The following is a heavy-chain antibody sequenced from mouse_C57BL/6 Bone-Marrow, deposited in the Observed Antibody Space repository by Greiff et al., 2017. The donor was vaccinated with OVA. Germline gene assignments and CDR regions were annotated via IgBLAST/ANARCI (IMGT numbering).Heavy chain of an antibody. Sequence: EVKLMESGGGLVKPGGSLKLSCAASGFTFSDYGMHWVRQAPEKGLEWVAYISSGSSTIYYADTVKGRFTISRDNAKNTLFLQMTSLRSEDTAMYYCARCSYGYFDYWGQGTTLTVSS. V-gene: IGHV5-17*01. D-gene: IGHD1-1*01. CDR2: ISSGSSTI. CDR3: ARCSYGYFDY. J-gene: IGHJ2*01. CDR1: GFTFSDYG.